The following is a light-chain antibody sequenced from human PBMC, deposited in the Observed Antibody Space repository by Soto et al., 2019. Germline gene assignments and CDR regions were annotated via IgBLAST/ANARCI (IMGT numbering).Light chain of an antibody. CDR1: QSVFYSSNNKNY. CDR3: QQYYITPLT. CDR2: WAS. Sequence: DIVMTQSPDSLAVSLGERATINCKSSQSVFYSSNNKNYLAWYRQRPGQPPKLLIYWASTRESGVPDRFSGSGYGTDFTLTISSLQAEDVAVYYCQQYYITPLTFGGGTKVEIK. J-gene: IGKJ4*01. V-gene: IGKV4-1*01.